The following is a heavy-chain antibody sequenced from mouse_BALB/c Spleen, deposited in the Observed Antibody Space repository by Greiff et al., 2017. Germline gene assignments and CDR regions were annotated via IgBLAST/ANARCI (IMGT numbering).Heavy chain of an antibody. CDR2: INPYNDGT. CDR1: GYTFTSYV. Sequence: EVQLQQSGPELVKPGASVKMSCKASGYTFTSYVMHWVKQKPGQGLEWIGYINPYNDGTKYNEKFKGKATLTSDKSSSTAYMQLSSPTSEDSAVYYCAIYDGYYEDPFDYWGQGTTLTVSS. D-gene: IGHD2-3*01. CDR3: AIYDGYYEDPFDY. V-gene: IGHV1-14*01. J-gene: IGHJ2*01.